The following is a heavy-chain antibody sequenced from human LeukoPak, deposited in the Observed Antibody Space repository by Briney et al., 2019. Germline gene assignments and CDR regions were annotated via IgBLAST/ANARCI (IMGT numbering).Heavy chain of an antibody. V-gene: IGHV3-30*18. CDR2: ISFDGSNI. J-gene: IGHJ5*01. CDR1: GFSFSNFG. CDR3: AKEAAAAGNWFGS. D-gene: IGHD6-25*01. Sequence: PGGSLRLSCAASGFSFSNFGMHWVRQAPGKGLEWVALISFDGSNIYYGDAEKGRFTISRDTSKNTLYLQMNSLRAEDTAVYYCAKEAAAAGNWFGSWGQGTLVTVSS.